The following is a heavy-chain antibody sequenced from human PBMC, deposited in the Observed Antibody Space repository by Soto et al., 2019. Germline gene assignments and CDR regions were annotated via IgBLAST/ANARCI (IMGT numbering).Heavy chain of an antibody. V-gene: IGHV4-59*01. Sequence: SETLSLTCTVSGGSISSYYWSWIRQPPGKGLEWIGYIYYSGSTNYNPSLKSRVTIPVDTSKNKFSLKLSSVTAADTAVYYCARVQKGYYGSGIVGVGYYYYYMDVWGKGTTVTVSS. J-gene: IGHJ6*03. CDR2: IYYSGST. D-gene: IGHD3-10*01. CDR3: ARVQKGYYGSGIVGVGYYYYYMDV. CDR1: GGSISSYY.